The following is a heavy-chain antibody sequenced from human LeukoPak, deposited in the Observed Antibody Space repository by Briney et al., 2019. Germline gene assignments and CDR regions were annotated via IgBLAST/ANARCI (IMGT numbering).Heavy chain of an antibody. CDR1: GFTLSTSW. CDR2: IKQDGSQK. V-gene: IGHV3-7*01. Sequence: GGSLRLSCTASGFTLSTSWMSWVRQAPGRGLEWVASIKQDGSQKYYVDSVKGRFTISRDNAKNSLYLQMNSLRAEDTAVYYCARRSVAYDSSGYSPVYYFDYWGQGTLVTVSS. J-gene: IGHJ4*02. CDR3: ARRSVAYDSSGYSPVYYFDY. D-gene: IGHD3-22*01.